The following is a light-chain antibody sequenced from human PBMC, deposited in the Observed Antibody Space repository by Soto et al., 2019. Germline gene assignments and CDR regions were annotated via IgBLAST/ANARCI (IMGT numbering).Light chain of an antibody. CDR1: SGHSSYA. CDR3: QTWGTGLLV. V-gene: IGLV4-69*01. CDR2: LNSDGSH. Sequence: QAVVTQSPSASASLGASVKLTGTLSSGHSSYAIAWHQQQPEKGPRYLMKLNSDGSHSKGDGIPNRFSGSSSGAERYLTISSLQSEDEADYYCQTWGTGLLVFGGGTKLTVL. J-gene: IGLJ3*02.